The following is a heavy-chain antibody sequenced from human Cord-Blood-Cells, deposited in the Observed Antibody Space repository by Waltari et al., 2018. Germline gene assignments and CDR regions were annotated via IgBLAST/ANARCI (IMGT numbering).Heavy chain of an antibody. CDR2: IYYSGST. CDR1: GGSISSSSYY. Sequence: QLQLQESGPGLVQPSEPLSLTCTVSGGSISSSSYYWGWIRQPPGKGLEWIGSIYYSGSTYYNPALKSRVTISVDTSKNQFSLKLSSVTAADTAVYYCARHPYYYGSGSYYYWGQGTLVTVSS. J-gene: IGHJ4*02. D-gene: IGHD3-10*01. V-gene: IGHV4-39*01. CDR3: ARHPYYYGSGSYYY.